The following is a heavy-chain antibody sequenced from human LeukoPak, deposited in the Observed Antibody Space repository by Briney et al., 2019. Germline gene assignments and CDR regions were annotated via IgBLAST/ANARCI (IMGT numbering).Heavy chain of an antibody. V-gene: IGHV1-2*02. CDR3: ARDIAHYDFWSGYYDY. D-gene: IGHD3-3*01. J-gene: IGHJ4*02. Sequence: ASVKVSCKASGYSFIGYHMHWVRQAPGQGLEWMGWTNPNTGGTKYAQKFQGRVTMTRDTSISTAYMELRSLRSDDTAVYYCARDIAHYDFWSGYYDYWGRGTLVTVSS. CDR1: GYSFIGYH. CDR2: TNPNTGGT.